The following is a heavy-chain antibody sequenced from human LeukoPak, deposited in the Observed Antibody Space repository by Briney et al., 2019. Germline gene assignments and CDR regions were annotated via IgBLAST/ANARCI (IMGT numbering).Heavy chain of an antibody. D-gene: IGHD6-19*01. Sequence: PGGSLRLSCAASGFTFSSYWMHWVRQAPGKGLVWVSRINSDGSSTSYADSMKGRFTISRDNAKNTLYLQMNSLRAEDTAVYYCARGPHSSGWYFFDYWGQGTLVTVSS. J-gene: IGHJ4*02. V-gene: IGHV3-74*01. CDR2: INSDGSST. CDR1: GFTFSSYW. CDR3: ARGPHSSGWYFFDY.